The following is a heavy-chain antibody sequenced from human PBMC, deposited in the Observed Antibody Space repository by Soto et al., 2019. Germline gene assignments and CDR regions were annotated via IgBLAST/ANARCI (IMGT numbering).Heavy chain of an antibody. J-gene: IGHJ6*03. D-gene: IGHD6-13*01. V-gene: IGHV4-59*01. Sequence: SETLSLTCTVSGGSISSYYWSWIRQPPGKGLEWIGYIYYSGSTNYNPSLKSRVTISVDTSKNQFSLKLSSVTAADTAVYYCARDSFFVGSSWPQDYYYYMDVWGKGTTVTVSS. CDR3: ARDSFFVGSSWPQDYYYYMDV. CDR1: GGSISSYY. CDR2: IYYSGST.